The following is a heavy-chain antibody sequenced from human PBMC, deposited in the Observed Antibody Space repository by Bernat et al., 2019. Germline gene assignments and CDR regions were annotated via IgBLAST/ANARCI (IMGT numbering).Heavy chain of an antibody. CDR2: ISYDGSNK. Sequence: QVQLVESGGGVVQPGRSLRLSCAASGFTFSSYAMHWVRQAPGKGLEWVAVISYDGSNKYYADSVKGRFTISRDNSKNTLYLQMNSLRAEDTAVYYCARDFEDGYNQGNDFDYWGQGTLVTVSS. CDR1: GFTFSSYA. V-gene: IGHV3-30-3*01. D-gene: IGHD5-24*01. CDR3: ARDFEDGYNQGNDFDY. J-gene: IGHJ4*02.